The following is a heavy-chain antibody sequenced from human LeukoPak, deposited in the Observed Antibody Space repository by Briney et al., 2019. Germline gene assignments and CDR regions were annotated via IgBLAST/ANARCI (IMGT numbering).Heavy chain of an antibody. CDR3: ARDPAAGIGYNWFDP. V-gene: IGHV3-33*08. Sequence: GRSLRLSCAASGFTFSSYGMHWVRQAPGKGLEWVAVIWYGGSNKYYADSVKGRFTISRDNSKNTLYLQMNSLRSDDTAVYYCARDPAAGIGYNWFDPWGQGTLVTVSS. D-gene: IGHD6-13*01. J-gene: IGHJ5*02. CDR2: IWYGGSNK. CDR1: GFTFSSYG.